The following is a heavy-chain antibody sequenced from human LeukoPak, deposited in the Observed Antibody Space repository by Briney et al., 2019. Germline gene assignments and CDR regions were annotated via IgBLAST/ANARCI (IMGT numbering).Heavy chain of an antibody. V-gene: IGHV3-21*01. CDR2: ISSSSSYI. D-gene: IGHD6-19*01. J-gene: IGHJ4*02. CDR3: ARDQPTYSSGWYFDY. Sequence: GGSLRLSCAASGFTFSSYSMNWVRQAPGKGLEWVSSISSSSSYIYYADSVKGRFTISRDNAKNSLYLQMYSLRAEDTAVYYCARDQPTYSSGWYFDYWGQGTLVTVSS. CDR1: GFTFSSYS.